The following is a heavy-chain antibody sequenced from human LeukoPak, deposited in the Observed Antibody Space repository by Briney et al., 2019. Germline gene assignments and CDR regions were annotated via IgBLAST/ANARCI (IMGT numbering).Heavy chain of an antibody. J-gene: IGHJ4*02. D-gene: IGHD1-26*01. CDR3: ARGSSGSYYIYFDY. CDR2: IDPSGGST. Sequence: ASVKVSCKASGYTFSSNYLHWVRQAPGQGLEWMGLIDPSGGSTSYAQKFQGRVTMTRDTFTTTVYMDLTNLRSEDTAVYYCARGSSGSYYIYFDYWGQGTLVTVSS. CDR1: GYTFSSNY. V-gene: IGHV1-46*01.